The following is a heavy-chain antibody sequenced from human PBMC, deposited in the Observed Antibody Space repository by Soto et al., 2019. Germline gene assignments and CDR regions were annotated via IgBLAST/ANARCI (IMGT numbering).Heavy chain of an antibody. J-gene: IGHJ6*02. CDR3: ARGGAAAGHYGMDV. CDR1: GGTFSSYA. CDR2: IIPIFGTA. Sequence: SVKVSCKASGGTFSSYAISWVRQAPGQGLEWMGGIIPIFGTANYAQKFQGRVTITADKSTSTAYMELSSLRSEDTAVYYCARGGAAAGHYGMDVWGQGTTVTVSS. V-gene: IGHV1-69*06. D-gene: IGHD6-13*01.